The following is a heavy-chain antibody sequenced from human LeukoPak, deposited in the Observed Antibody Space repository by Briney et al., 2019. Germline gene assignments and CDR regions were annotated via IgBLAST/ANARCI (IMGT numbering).Heavy chain of an antibody. CDR2: ISYDGDIR. V-gene: IGHV3-30*18. D-gene: IGHD3-22*01. Sequence: GGSLRLSCAASGFTFRAFGIHWVRQPPGKGLEWVAVISYDGDIRYYADSVKGLFTISRDNSRNTLYLQMNSLRAEDTALYYGAKLSDSSGWYWQPHFDYWGQGTLVTVSS. J-gene: IGHJ4*02. CDR3: AKLSDSSGWYWQPHFDY. CDR1: GFTFRAFG.